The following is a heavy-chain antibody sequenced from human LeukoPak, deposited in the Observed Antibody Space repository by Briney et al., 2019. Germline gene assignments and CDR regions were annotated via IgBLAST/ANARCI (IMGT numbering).Heavy chain of an antibody. D-gene: IGHD2-15*01. V-gene: IGHV4-30-2*01. Sequence: SQTLSLTCAVSGGSISSGGYSWSWIRQPPGKGLEWIGYIYHSGSTYYNPSLKSRVTISVDRSKNQFSLKLSSVTAAGTAVYYCARVDCSGGSCFRRDYYGMDVWGQGTTVTVSS. CDR1: GGSISSGGYS. CDR3: ARVDCSGGSCFRRDYYGMDV. J-gene: IGHJ6*02. CDR2: IYHSGST.